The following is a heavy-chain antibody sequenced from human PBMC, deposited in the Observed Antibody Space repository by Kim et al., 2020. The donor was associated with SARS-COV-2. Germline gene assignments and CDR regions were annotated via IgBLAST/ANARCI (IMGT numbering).Heavy chain of an antibody. J-gene: IGHJ6*02. D-gene: IGHD3-10*01. CDR2: IYTSGST. Sequence: SETLSLTCTVSGGSISSYYWSWIRQPAGKGLEWIGRIYTSGSTNYNPSLKSRVTMSVDTSKNQFSLKLSSVTAADTAVYYCARDAPPPKKRITMVRGVITGMDVWGQGTTVTVSS. CDR3: ARDAPPPKKRITMVRGVITGMDV. V-gene: IGHV4-4*07. CDR1: GGSISSYY.